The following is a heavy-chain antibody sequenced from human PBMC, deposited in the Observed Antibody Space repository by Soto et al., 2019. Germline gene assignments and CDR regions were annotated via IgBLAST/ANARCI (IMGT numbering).Heavy chain of an antibody. J-gene: IGHJ4*02. V-gene: IGHV3-53*02. Sequence: EVQLVATGGGLIQPGGSLRLSCAASGFTVSSNYMSWVRQAPGKGLEWVSVIYSGGSTYYADSVKGRFTISRDNSKNTLYLQMNSLRAEDTAVYYCARAYSSSWYYFDYWGQGTLVTVSS. CDR3: ARAYSSSWYYFDY. D-gene: IGHD6-13*01. CDR2: IYSGGST. CDR1: GFTVSSNY.